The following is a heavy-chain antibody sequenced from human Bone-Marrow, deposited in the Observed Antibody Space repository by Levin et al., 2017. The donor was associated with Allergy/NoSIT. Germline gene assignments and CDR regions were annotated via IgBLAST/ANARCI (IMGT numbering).Heavy chain of an antibody. CDR1: GSDFDDCY. Sequence: GGSLRLSCKASGSDFDDCYIYWVRQAPGQGLEWMGWIDPNSGDTKYAQRFQGRVSLTRDTSITTVYMEVRNLRSDDTAVYYCARARTGGDDEMDYWGQGTLVTVSS. J-gene: IGHJ4*02. CDR2: IDPNSGDT. V-gene: IGHV1-2*02. D-gene: IGHD3-16*01. CDR3: ARARTGGDDEMDY.